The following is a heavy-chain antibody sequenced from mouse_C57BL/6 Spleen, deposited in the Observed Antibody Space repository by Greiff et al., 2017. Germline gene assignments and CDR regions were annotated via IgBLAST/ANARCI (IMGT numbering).Heavy chain of an antibody. J-gene: IGHJ1*03. CDR3: ATYYGSSYWYFDV. CDR2: IYPGDGDT. CDR1: GYAFSSSW. Sequence: QVQLKQSGPELVKPGASVKISCKASGYAFSSSWMNWVKQRPGKGLEWIGRIYPGDGDTNYNGKFKGKATLTADKSSSTAYMHLSILTSEDSAVYFCATYYGSSYWYFDVWGTGTTVTVSS. D-gene: IGHD1-1*01. V-gene: IGHV1-82*01.